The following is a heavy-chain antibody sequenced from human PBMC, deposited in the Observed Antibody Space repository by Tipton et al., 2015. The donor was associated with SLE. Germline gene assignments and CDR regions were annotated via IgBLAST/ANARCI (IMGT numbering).Heavy chain of an antibody. CDR1: GGSFSGYY. CDR3: ARDLRRAGPDAFDI. J-gene: IGHJ3*02. Sequence: LRLSCAVYGGSFSGYYWSWIRQPPGKGLEWIGYIYYSGSTNYNPSLKSRVTISVDTSKNQFSLKLSSVTAADTAVYYCARDLRRAGPDAFDIWGQGTMVTVSS. V-gene: IGHV4-59*12. D-gene: IGHD5-24*01. CDR2: IYYSGST.